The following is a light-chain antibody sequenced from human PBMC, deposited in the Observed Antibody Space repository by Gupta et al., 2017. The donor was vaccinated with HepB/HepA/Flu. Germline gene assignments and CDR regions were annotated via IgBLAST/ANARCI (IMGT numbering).Light chain of an antibody. V-gene: IGKV1-5*03. CDR3: QQYHLFPLT. J-gene: IGKJ4*01. CDR1: QHISTF. Sequence: DIQMTKSPATLSASVGDRVTISCQASQHISTFLAWYQQKPGKAPNLLISESSILESGGPSRFTASGSGTEFTLTINTLQPEDFATYYCQQYHLFPLTCGGGTKVEF. CDR2: ESS.